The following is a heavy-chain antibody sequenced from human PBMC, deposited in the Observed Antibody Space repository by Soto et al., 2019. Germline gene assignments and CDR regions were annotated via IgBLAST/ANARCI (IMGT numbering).Heavy chain of an antibody. D-gene: IGHD3-9*01. CDR2: ISAYNGNT. CDR1: GYTFTSYG. CDR3: ARVSFSGTYYDILTGYYLDY. V-gene: IGHV1-18*01. J-gene: IGHJ4*02. Sequence: ASVKVSCKASGYTFTSYGISWVRQAPGQGLEWMGWISAYNGNTNYAQKLQGRVTMTTDTSTSTAYMEMRSLRSDDTAVYYCARVSFSGTYYDILTGYYLDYWGQGTLVTVSS.